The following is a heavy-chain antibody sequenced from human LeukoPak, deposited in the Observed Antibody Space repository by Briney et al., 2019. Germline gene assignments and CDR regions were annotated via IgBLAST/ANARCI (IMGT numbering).Heavy chain of an antibody. V-gene: IGHV3-9*03. Sequence: GRSLRLSCAASGFTFDDYAMHWVRQAPGKGLEWVSGISWNSGSIGYADSVKGRFTISRDNAKNSLYLQMNSLRAEDMALYYCARDPGSGYEEHFDYWGQGTLVTVSS. CDR1: GFTFDDYA. CDR2: ISWNSGSI. J-gene: IGHJ4*02. CDR3: ARDPGSGYEEHFDY. D-gene: IGHD5-12*01.